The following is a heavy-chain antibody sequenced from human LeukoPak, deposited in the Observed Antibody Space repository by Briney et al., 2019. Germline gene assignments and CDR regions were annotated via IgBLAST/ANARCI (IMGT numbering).Heavy chain of an antibody. D-gene: IGHD5-24*01. CDR1: GFTFSSYN. CDR3: ARDQMGWYFDL. V-gene: IGHV3-21*01. CDR2: ISSSSSYI. Sequence: GVSLRLSCAASGFTFSSYNMNWVRQAPGKGLEWVSSISSSSSYIYYADSVKGRFTISRDNAKNSLYLQMNSLRAEDTAVYYCARDQMGWYFDLWGRGTLVTVSS. J-gene: IGHJ2*01.